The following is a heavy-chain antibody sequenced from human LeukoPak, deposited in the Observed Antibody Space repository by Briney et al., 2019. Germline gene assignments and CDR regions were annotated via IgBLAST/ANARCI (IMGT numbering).Heavy chain of an antibody. Sequence: GGSLRLSCAASGFTFSSYEMNWVRQAPGKGLEWVSYISSSGSTIYYADSVKGRFTISRDNSKNTLYLQMNSLRAEDTAVYYCAKRGRGWELLYFDYWGQGTLVTVSS. D-gene: IGHD1-26*01. J-gene: IGHJ4*02. CDR1: GFTFSSYE. CDR3: AKRGRGWELLYFDY. CDR2: ISSSGSTI. V-gene: IGHV3-48*03.